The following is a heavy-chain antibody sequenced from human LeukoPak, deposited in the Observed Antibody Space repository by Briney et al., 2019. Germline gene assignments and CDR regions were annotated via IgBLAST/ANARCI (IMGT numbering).Heavy chain of an antibody. J-gene: IGHJ3*02. D-gene: IGHD3-16*01. V-gene: IGHV4-34*01. CDR2: INHSGST. CDR1: GGSFSDYY. Sequence: SETLSLTCGVYGGSFSDYYWSWIRQSPGKGLEWIGEINHSGSTNYHPSLKSRFTISIDTSKNQFSLKLSSVTAADTAVYYCARQGYHDYDWGSYEIDIWGQGTMVTVSS. CDR3: ARQGYHDYDWGSYEIDI.